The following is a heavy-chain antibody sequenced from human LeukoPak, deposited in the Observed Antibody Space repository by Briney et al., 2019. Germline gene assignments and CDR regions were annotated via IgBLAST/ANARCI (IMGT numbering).Heavy chain of an antibody. CDR2: IIPIFGTA. D-gene: IGHD3-22*01. CDR1: GGTFSSYA. J-gene: IGHJ4*02. V-gene: IGHV1-69*13. CDR3: ASTYYYDSSGYLGFDY. Sequence: SVKVSCKASGGTFSSYAISWVRQAPGQGLEWMGGIIPIFGTANYAQKFQGRVTITADESTSTAYMELSSLRSEDTAVYYCASTYYYDSSGYLGFDYWGQGTLVTVSS.